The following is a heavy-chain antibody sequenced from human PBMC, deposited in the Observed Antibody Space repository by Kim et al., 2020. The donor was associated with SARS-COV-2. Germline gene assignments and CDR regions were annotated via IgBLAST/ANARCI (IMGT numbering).Heavy chain of an antibody. D-gene: IGHD3-3*01. CDR2: INHSGST. V-gene: IGHV4-34*01. CDR1: GGSFSGYY. CDR3: ARTETRITIFGVVIIRGWFDP. J-gene: IGHJ5*02. Sequence: SETLSLTCAVYGGSFSGYYWSWIRQPPGKGLEWIGEINHSGSTNYNPSLKSRVTISVDTSKNQFSLKLSSVTAADTAVYYCARTETRITIFGVVIIRGWFDPWGQGTLVTVSS.